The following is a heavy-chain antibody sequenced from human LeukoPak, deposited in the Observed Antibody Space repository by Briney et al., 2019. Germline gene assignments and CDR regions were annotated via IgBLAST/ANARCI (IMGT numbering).Heavy chain of an antibody. D-gene: IGHD5-24*01. CDR2: INHSGST. Sequence: SETLSLTCAVYGGSFSGYYWSWIRQPPGKGLEWIGEINHSGSTNYNPSLKSRVTISVDTSKNQFSLTLSSVTAADTAVYYCALQVDAFDIWGQGTMVTVSS. V-gene: IGHV4-34*01. J-gene: IGHJ3*02. CDR1: GGSFSGYY. CDR3: ALQVDAFDI.